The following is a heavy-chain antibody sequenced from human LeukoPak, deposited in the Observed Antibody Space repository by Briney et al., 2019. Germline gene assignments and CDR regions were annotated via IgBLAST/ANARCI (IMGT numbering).Heavy chain of an antibody. CDR1: GFTFSSYG. J-gene: IGHJ4*02. D-gene: IGHD4-23*01. V-gene: IGHV3-30*18. CDR2: ISYDGSNK. CDR3: AKDRDSAAYGGGLLDY. Sequence: LPGGSLRPSCAASGFTFSSYGMHWVRPAPGKGLEGVAVISYDGSNKYYADSVKGRFTISRDNPKNTLYLQMNSLRAEDTAVYYCAKDRDSAAYGGGLLDYWGQGTLVTVSS.